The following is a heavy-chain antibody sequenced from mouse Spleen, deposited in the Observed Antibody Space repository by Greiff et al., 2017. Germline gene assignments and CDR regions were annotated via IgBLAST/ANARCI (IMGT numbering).Heavy chain of an antibody. D-gene: IGHD1-1*01. CDR1: GYTFTSYW. Sequence: VQLQQPGAELVRPGSSVKLSCKASGYTFTSYWMDWVKQRPGQGLEWIGNIYPSDSETHYNQKFKDKATLTVDKSSSTAYMQLSSLTSEDSAVYYCARPYYGSSMFAYWGQGTLVTVSA. CDR3: ARPYYGSSMFAY. V-gene: IGHV1-61*01. CDR2: IYPSDSET. J-gene: IGHJ3*01.